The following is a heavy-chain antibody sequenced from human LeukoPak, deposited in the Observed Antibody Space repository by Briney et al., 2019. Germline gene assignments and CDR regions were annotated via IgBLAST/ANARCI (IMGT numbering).Heavy chain of an antibody. CDR3: ARDYSESEYFFDY. CDR1: GFTFSHYY. V-gene: IGHV3-11*01. D-gene: IGHD1-26*01. CDR2: ISGTGNKE. J-gene: IGHJ4*02. Sequence: GGSLRLSCVTSGFTFSHYYMTWIRQAPGKGLEWVSYISGTGNKEYYAASVKGRFTISRDNAQNSLYLQMSSLRAEDTAIYYCARDYSESEYFFDYWGQGSLAAVSS.